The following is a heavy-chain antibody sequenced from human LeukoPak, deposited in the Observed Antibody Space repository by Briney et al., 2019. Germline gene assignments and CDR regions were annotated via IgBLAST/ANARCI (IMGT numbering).Heavy chain of an antibody. CDR2: IHPKTGRT. V-gene: IGHV1-2*02. D-gene: IGHD7-27*01. Sequence: ASVKVSCKASGYTFTDNHFHWVRQAPGQGLEWAGWIHPKTGRTHYAQNFQGRVTLTRDTSISTGYMELSGLRSDDTAVYFCARDNNWGPDFWGQGTLVTVSS. CDR1: GYTFTDNH. CDR3: ARDNNWGPDF. J-gene: IGHJ4*02.